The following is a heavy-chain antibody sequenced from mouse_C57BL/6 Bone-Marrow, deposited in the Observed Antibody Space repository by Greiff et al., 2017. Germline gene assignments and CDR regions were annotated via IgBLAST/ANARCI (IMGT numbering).Heavy chain of an antibody. J-gene: IGHJ1*03. CDR2: IDPSDSYT. V-gene: IGHV1-69*01. CDR3: ARLGLDSSTLHFPYWYFDV. Sequence: QVQLQQPGAELVMPGASVKLSCKASGYTFTSYWMHWVKQRPGQGLEWIGEIDPSDSYTNYNQKFKGKSTLTVDKSSSTAYMQLSSLTSEDSAVXYCARLGLDSSTLHFPYWYFDVWGTGTTVTVAS. D-gene: IGHD5-1*01. CDR1: GYTFTSYW.